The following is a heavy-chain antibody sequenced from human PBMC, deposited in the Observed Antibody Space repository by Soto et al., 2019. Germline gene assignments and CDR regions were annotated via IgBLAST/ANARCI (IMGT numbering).Heavy chain of an antibody. V-gene: IGHV3-23*01. D-gene: IGHD6-6*01. CDR2: ISGSGGST. CDR1: GFTFSSYA. Sequence: GGSLRLSCAASGFTFSSYAMSWVRQAPGKGLEWVSAISGSGGSTYYADSVKGRFTISRDNSKNTLYLQMNSLRAEDTAVYYCAKDKEKSIAARGVLGYWGQGTLVTVSS. J-gene: IGHJ4*02. CDR3: AKDKEKSIAARGVLGY.